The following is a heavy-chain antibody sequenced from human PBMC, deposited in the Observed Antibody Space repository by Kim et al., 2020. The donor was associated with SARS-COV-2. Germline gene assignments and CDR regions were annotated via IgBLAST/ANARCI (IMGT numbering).Heavy chain of an antibody. J-gene: IGHJ6*02. V-gene: IGHV4-59*08. CDR1: GGSISTYY. CDR2: FYYSGST. Sequence: SETLSLTCSVSGGSISTYYWSWIRQPPGKGLEWIGNFYYSGSTNYNPSLKSRVTISVDTSKNQLFLKLSSVTAADTAVYYCARRPDGYGMDVWGQGTTVT. CDR3: ARRPDGYGMDV.